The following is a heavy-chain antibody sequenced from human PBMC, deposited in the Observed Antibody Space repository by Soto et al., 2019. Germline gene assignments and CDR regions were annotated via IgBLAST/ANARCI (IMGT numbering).Heavy chain of an antibody. CDR3: ARDRKIPESGYLPSWNLPTSYYYYYYGMDV. D-gene: IGHD5-12*01. CDR1: GGSISSGGYY. J-gene: IGHJ6*02. CDR2: IYYSGST. Sequence: PSETLSLTCTVSGGSISSGGYYWSWIRQHPGKGLEWIGYIYYSGSTYYNPSLKSRVTISVDTSKNQFSLKLSSVTAADTAVYYCARDRKIPESGYLPSWNLPTSYYYYYYGMDVWGQGTTVTVSS. V-gene: IGHV4-61*08.